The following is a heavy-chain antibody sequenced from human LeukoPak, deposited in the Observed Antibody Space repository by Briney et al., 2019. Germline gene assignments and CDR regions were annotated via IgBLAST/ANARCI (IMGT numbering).Heavy chain of an antibody. Sequence: SVKVSCKASGGTFSSYAISWVRQAPGQGLEWMGRIIPIFGTANYAQKFQGRVTITTDESTSTAYMELSSLRSEDTAVYYCAREEGYYSGSYHLDYWGQGALVTVSS. CDR3: AREEGYYSGSYHLDY. J-gene: IGHJ4*02. CDR1: GGTFSSYA. D-gene: IGHD1-26*01. V-gene: IGHV1-69*05. CDR2: IIPIFGTA.